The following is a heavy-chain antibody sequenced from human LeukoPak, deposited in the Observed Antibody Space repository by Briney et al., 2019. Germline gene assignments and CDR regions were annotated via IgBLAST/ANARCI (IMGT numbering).Heavy chain of an antibody. D-gene: IGHD5-24*01. CDR2: INPNSGNT. V-gene: IGHV1-8*01. Sequence: ASVKVSCKASGYTFTSYDINWVRQATGQGLEWMGWINPNSGNTGYAQKFQGRVTMTRNTPISTAYMELSSLRSEDTAVYYCARESTDGMATTRFGFDIWGQGTMVTVSS. CDR3: ARESTDGMATTRFGFDI. J-gene: IGHJ3*02. CDR1: GYTFTSYD.